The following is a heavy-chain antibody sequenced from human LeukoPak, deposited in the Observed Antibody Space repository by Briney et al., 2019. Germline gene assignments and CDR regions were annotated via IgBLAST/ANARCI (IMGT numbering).Heavy chain of an antibody. CDR1: GGSISSYY. V-gene: IGHV4-59*01. CDR3: ARTGIVGATTFPAFDI. CDR2: IYYSGST. Sequence: SETLSLTCTVSGGSISSYYWSWIRQPPGKGLEWSGYIYYSGSTNYNPSLKSRVTISVDTSKNQFSLKLSSVAAADTAVYYCARTGIVGATTFPAFDIWGQGTMVTVSS. D-gene: IGHD1-26*01. J-gene: IGHJ3*02.